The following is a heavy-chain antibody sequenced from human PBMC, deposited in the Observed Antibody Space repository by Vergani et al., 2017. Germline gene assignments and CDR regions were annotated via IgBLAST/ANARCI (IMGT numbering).Heavy chain of an antibody. D-gene: IGHD4-17*01. Sequence: EVQLLESGGNLIQSGGSLRLSCGASGFTFSSYAMTWVRLTPGKGLQWVSAISGSGGNTFYTDSVTGRFTISRDSAKNSLYLQMNSLRADDTAVYYCARVNTEHHDDGDYRRWYFFVMDVWAQXP. CDR2: ISGSGGNT. CDR3: ARVNTEHHDDGDYRRWYFFVMDV. CDR1: GFTFSSYA. V-gene: IGHV3-23*01. J-gene: IGHJ6*02.